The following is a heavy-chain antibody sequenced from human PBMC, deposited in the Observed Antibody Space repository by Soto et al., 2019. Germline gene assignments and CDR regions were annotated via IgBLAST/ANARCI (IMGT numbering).Heavy chain of an antibody. CDR3: ACGSYSGLDGDYYGMDV. CDR2: INHSGST. CDR1: GGSFSGYY. D-gene: IGHD4-17*01. J-gene: IGHJ6*02. Sequence: PSETLSLTCAVYGGSFSGYYWSWIRQPPGKGLEWIGEINHSGSTNYNPSLKSRVTISVDTSKNQFSLKLSSVTAADTAVYYYACGSYSGLDGDYYGMDVWGQGTTVTVSS. V-gene: IGHV4-34*01.